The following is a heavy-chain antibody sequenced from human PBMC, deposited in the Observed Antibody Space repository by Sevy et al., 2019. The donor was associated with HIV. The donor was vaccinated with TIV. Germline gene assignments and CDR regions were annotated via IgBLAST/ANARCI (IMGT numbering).Heavy chain of an antibody. D-gene: IGHD1-20*01. Sequence: GGSLRLSCAASGFTFDDYAMHWVRQAPGKGLEWVSGISWNSGSIGYADSVKGRFTISRDNAKNSLYLQMNSLRAEDTALYYCAKSLTGDAAFDIWGQGTMVTVSS. CDR2: ISWNSGSI. J-gene: IGHJ3*02. CDR3: AKSLTGDAAFDI. CDR1: GFTFDDYA. V-gene: IGHV3-9*01.